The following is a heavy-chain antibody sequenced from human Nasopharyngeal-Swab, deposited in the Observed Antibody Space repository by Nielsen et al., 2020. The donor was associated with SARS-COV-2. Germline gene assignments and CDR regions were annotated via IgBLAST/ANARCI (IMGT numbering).Heavy chain of an antibody. J-gene: IGHJ4*02. D-gene: IGHD3-22*01. CDR3: ARSGPYYYDSSAFDY. V-gene: IGHV1-46*01. CDR2: INPSGGST. Sequence: WVRQAPGQGLEWMGIINPSGGSTSYAQKFQGRVTMTRDTSTSTVYMELSSLRSEDTAVYYCARSGPYYYDSSAFDYWGQGTLVTVSS.